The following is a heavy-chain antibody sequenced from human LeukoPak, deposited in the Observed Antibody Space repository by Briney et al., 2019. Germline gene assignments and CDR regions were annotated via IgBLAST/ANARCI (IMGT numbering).Heavy chain of an antibody. CDR3: TRGAKTSDYYGSGSYYPYYYYGMDV. V-gene: IGHV3-73*01. D-gene: IGHD3-10*01. Sequence: GGSLKLSCAASGFTFSGSAMHWVRQASGKGLEWVGRIRSKANSYATAYAASVKGRFTISRDDSKNTAYLQMNSLKTEDTAVYYCTRGAKTSDYYGSGSYYPYYYYGMDVWGQGTTVTVSS. J-gene: IGHJ6*02. CDR2: IRSKANSYAT. CDR1: GFTFSGSA.